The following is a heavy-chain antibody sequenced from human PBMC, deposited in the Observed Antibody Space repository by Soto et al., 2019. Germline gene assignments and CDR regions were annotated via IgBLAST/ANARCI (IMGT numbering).Heavy chain of an antibody. Sequence: GRPLRLSCAASGCTFSNYAMHWVSKAQGKGLEWVAVISYDGSNKYYADSVKGRFTISRDNSKNTLYLQMNSLRAEDTAVYYCARDPLWGTAMVLWYFDLWGRGTLVTVSS. CDR1: GCTFSNYA. V-gene: IGHV3-30-3*01. J-gene: IGHJ2*01. D-gene: IGHD5-18*01. CDR3: ARDPLWGTAMVLWYFDL. CDR2: ISYDGSNK.